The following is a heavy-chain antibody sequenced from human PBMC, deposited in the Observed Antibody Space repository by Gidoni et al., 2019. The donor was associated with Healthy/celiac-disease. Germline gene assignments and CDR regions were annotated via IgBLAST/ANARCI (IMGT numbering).Heavy chain of an antibody. J-gene: IGHJ4*02. CDR2: ISGSGGST. CDR3: AKGRLLWFGELCFDY. V-gene: IGHV3-23*01. Sequence: EVQLLESGGGLVQPGGSLRLSWAASGFTFSSYAMSWVRQAPGKGLEWVSAISGSGGSTYYADSVKGRFTISRDNSKNTLYLQMNSLRAEDTAVYYCAKGRLLWFGELCFDYWGQGTLVTVSS. CDR1: GFTFSSYA. D-gene: IGHD3-10*01.